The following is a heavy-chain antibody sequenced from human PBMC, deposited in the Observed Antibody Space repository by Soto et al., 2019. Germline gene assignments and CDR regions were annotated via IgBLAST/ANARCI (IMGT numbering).Heavy chain of an antibody. J-gene: IGHJ6*02. CDR3: ARGLAVTVAGTRGYYYYGMDV. CDR1: GFTFSSYS. Sequence: LSLTCAASGFTFSSYSMNWVRQAPGKGLEWVSSISSSSSYIYYADSVKGRFTISRDKAKNSLYLQMNSLRAEDTAVYYCARGLAVTVAGTRGYYYYGMDVWGQGTTVTVSS. D-gene: IGHD6-19*01. CDR2: ISSSSSYI. V-gene: IGHV3-21*01.